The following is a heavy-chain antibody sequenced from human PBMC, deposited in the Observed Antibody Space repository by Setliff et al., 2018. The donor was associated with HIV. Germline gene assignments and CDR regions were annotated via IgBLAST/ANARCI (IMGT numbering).Heavy chain of an antibody. CDR1: GGSISNSNYY. Sequence: SETLSLTCTVSGGSISNSNYYWGWIRQPPGKGLEWVGSICYIGTTYYNPSLKSRVTISIDTSKNDFSLKLTSVTAADTAMYYCARLASTRDWYFDLRGRGTLVTVSS. CDR2: ICYIGTT. CDR3: ARLASTRDWYFDL. V-gene: IGHV4-39*02. J-gene: IGHJ2*01.